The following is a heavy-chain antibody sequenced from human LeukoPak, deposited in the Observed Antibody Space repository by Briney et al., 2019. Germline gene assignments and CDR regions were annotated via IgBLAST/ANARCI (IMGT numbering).Heavy chain of an antibody. CDR2: IYYSGST. V-gene: IGHV4-39*07. CDR1: GGSISSSSYY. D-gene: IGHD1-7*01. J-gene: IGHJ6*03. Sequence: KPSETLSLTCTVSGGSISSSSYYWGWIRQPPGKGLEWIGSIYYSGSTYYNPSLKSRVTISVDTSKNQFSLKLSSVTAADTAVYYCARDNWNYGNQYYYYMDVWGKGTTVTVSS. CDR3: ARDNWNYGNQYYYYMDV.